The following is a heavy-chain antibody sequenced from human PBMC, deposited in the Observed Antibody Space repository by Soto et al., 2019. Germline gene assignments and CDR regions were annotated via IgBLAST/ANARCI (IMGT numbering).Heavy chain of an antibody. V-gene: IGHV4-61*08. J-gene: IGHJ5*02. CDR2: INYSGST. CDR3: ARAPYCSGGSCSRGLRWFDP. Sequence: SETLSLTCTVPGGSISSGDYYWSWIRQPPGKGLEWIGEINYSGSTNYNPSLKSRVTISVDTSKNQFSLKLSSVTAADTAVYYCARAPYCSGGSCSRGLRWFDPWGQGPLVTVSS. CDR1: GGSISSGDYY. D-gene: IGHD2-15*01.